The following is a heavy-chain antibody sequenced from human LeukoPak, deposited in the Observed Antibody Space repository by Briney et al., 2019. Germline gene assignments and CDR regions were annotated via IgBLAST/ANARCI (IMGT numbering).Heavy chain of an antibody. CDR3: AKDGGTSGYYAGFVDY. Sequence: GRSLRLSCAASGFTFSSYGMHWVRQAPGKGLEWVAVISYDVNEKYYVDSVEGRFTISRDNSENTLYLQMNSLRAEDTAVYYCAKDGGTSGYYAGFVDYWGQGTMVTVSS. V-gene: IGHV3-30*18. J-gene: IGHJ4*02. CDR1: GFTFSSYG. CDR2: ISYDVNEK. D-gene: IGHD3-22*01.